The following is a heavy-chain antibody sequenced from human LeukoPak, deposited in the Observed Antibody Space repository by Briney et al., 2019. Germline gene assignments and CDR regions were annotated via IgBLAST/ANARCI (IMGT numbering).Heavy chain of an antibody. CDR3: ARDFRGYCSSTSCSNWFDP. V-gene: IGHV4-59*01. J-gene: IGHJ5*02. D-gene: IGHD2-2*01. CDR1: GGSISSYY. CDR2: IYYSGST. Sequence: SETLSLTCTVSGGSISSYYWSWIRQPPGEGLEWIGYIYYSGSTNYNPSLKSRVAMSVDTSKNQFSLKLSFVTAADTAVYYCARDFRGYCSSTSCSNWFDPWGQGTLVTVPS.